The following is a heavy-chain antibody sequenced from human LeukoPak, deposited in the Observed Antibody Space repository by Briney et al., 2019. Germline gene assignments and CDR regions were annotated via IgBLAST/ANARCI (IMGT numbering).Heavy chain of an antibody. V-gene: IGHV3-30*18. D-gene: IGHD6-19*01. J-gene: IGHJ4*02. CDR2: ISYDGSNK. CDR1: GFTFSSYG. CDR3: AKDSRHIAVAGTGDY. Sequence: GGSLRLSCAASGFTFSSYGMHWVRQAPGKGLEWVAVISYDGSNKYYADSVKGRFTISRDNSKNTLYLQMNSLRAEDTAVYYCAKDSRHIAVAGTGDYWGQGTLVTVSS.